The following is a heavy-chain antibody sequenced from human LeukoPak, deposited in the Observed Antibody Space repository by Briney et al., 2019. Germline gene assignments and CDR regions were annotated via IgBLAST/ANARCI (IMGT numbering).Heavy chain of an antibody. Sequence: GGSLRLSCAASGFTFSDYYMSWIRQAPGKGLEWVSYISSSGSTIYYADSVKGRFTISRDNAKNSLYLQMNSLRAEDTAVYYCAKCRSGSCYSNYDNWGQGTLVAVSS. CDR2: ISSSGSTI. J-gene: IGHJ4*02. CDR1: GFTFSDYY. D-gene: IGHD2-15*01. CDR3: AKCRSGSCYSNYDN. V-gene: IGHV3-11*01.